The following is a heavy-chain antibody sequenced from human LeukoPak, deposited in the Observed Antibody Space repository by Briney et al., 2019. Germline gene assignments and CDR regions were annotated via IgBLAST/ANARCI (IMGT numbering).Heavy chain of an antibody. CDR3: AKDQGRFGELPYTFDY. CDR2: IRYDGSNK. V-gene: IGHV3-30*02. J-gene: IGHJ4*02. D-gene: IGHD3-10*01. Sequence: PGGSLRPSCAAAGFTFSSYGMHWVRQAPGKGLEWVAFIRYDGSNKYYADSVKGRFTISRDNSKNTLYLQMNSLRAEDTAVYYCAKDQGRFGELPYTFDYWGQGTLVTVSS. CDR1: GFTFSSYG.